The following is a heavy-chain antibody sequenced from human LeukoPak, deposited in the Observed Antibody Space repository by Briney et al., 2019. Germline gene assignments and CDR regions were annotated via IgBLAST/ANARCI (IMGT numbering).Heavy chain of an antibody. CDR3: ARVGYLGWFDP. CDR2: ISSSGSTI. J-gene: IGHJ5*02. V-gene: IGHV3-11*04. Sequence: GGSLRLSCAAPGFTFSDYYINWIRQAPGKGLQWVSYISSSGSTIYYADSMKRRLTISMNNTKNSLYLQMNSLRAEDTAVYYCARVGYLGWFDPWGQGTLVNVSS. CDR1: GFTFSDYY. D-gene: IGHD1-1*01.